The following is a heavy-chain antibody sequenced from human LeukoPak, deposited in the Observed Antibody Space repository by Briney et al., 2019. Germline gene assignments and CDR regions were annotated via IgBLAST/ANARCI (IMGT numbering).Heavy chain of an antibody. CDR3: ARVSYDYINYYYYYMDV. CDR2: IYYSGST. Sequence: PSETLSLTCTVSGGSISSYYWSWIRQPPGKGLEWIGYIYYSGSTNYNPPLKSRVTISVDTSKNQFSLKLSSVTAADTAVYYCARVSYDYINYYYYYMDVWGKGTTVTVSS. V-gene: IGHV4-59*01. CDR1: GGSISSYY. J-gene: IGHJ6*03. D-gene: IGHD4-11*01.